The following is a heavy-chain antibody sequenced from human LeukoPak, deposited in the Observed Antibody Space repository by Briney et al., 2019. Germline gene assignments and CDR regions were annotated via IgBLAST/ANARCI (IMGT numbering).Heavy chain of an antibody. Sequence: PGGSLRLSCAASRVTFNDFAVHCVRQAPGKGLEWVSLISGEGDNTYYADSVKGRFTISRDKSTNSLYLQMNSLRTEDSALYYCAKGRRSSGYVYYYYGMDVWGQGTTVTVSS. V-gene: IGHV3-43*02. CDR1: RVTFNDFA. J-gene: IGHJ6*02. CDR2: ISGEGDNT. D-gene: IGHD3-22*01. CDR3: AKGRRSSGYVYYYYGMDV.